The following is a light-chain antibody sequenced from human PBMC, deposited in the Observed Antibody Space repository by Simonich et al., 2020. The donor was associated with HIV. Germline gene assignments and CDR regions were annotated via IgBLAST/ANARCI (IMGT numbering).Light chain of an antibody. J-gene: IGKJ5*01. CDR2: WAS. Sequence: IVMPQSPDYLAVSLGERATINCKSSQSLLYSPSNKNYLAWYQQKPGQPPKLLIYWASTRESGVPDRFSGSGSGTDFTLTISTLQAEDVAVYYCQQYYSPPITFGQGTRLEI. V-gene: IGKV4-1*01. CDR1: QSLLYSPSNKNY. CDR3: QQYYSPPIT.